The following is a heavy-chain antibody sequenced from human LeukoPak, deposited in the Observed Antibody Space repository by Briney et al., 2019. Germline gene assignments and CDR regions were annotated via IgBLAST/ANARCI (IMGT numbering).Heavy chain of an antibody. V-gene: IGHV5-51*01. Sequence: GESLKISCRGSGYTFTSYWIGWVRQMPGKGLEWMGLIYPSDSDTRYTPSFEGQVTISVDKSITTAYLQWSSLEASDTAMYYCARLSGLYSSSRSGSYFDYWGQGTLVTVSS. CDR3: ARLSGLYSSSRSGSYFDY. CDR1: GYTFTSYW. J-gene: IGHJ4*02. CDR2: IYPSDSDT. D-gene: IGHD6-13*01.